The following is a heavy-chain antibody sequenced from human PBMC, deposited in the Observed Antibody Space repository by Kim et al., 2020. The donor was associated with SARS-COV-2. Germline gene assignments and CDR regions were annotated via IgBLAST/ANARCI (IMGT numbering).Heavy chain of an antibody. CDR1: GFTLSSYA. Sequence: GGSLRLSCAASGFTLSSYALHWVRQAPGKGLEWVAVISYDGRHNYYADSVKGRFTISRDNSKNTLYLQMNSLRAEDTAVYYCASNRNYYGSGSYILDYWGQGTLVTVSS. D-gene: IGHD3-10*01. CDR3: ASNRNYYGSGSYILDY. CDR2: ISYDGRHN. V-gene: IGHV3-30*04. J-gene: IGHJ4*02.